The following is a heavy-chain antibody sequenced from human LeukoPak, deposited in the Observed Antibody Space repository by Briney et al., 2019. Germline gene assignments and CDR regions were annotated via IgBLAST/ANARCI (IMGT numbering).Heavy chain of an antibody. Sequence: PGGSLRLSCAASGFTVSSNYMSWVRQAPGKGLEWVANIRQDGGEKYYVDSVKGRFTIFRDNAKNSLYLQMNSLRAEDTAVYYCAKDRNGFAFDIWGQGTMVTVSS. CDR2: IRQDGGEK. D-gene: IGHD3-3*01. J-gene: IGHJ3*02. V-gene: IGHV3-7*03. CDR1: GFTVSSNY. CDR3: AKDRNGFAFDI.